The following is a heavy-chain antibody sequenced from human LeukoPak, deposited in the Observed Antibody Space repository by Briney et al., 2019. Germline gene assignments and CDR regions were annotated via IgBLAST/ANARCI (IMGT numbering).Heavy chain of an antibody. D-gene: IGHD3-22*01. CDR3: ARGPLGNYYDSSGYYFGRVDY. CDR1: GFTLSSYW. J-gene: IGHJ4*02. Sequence: GGSLRLSCAASGFTLSSYWMHWVRQAPGKGLVWVSRINSDGSSTSYADSVKGRFTISRGNAKNTLYLQMNSLRAEDTAVYYCARGPLGNYYDSSGYYFGRVDYWGQGTLVTVSS. CDR2: INSDGSST. V-gene: IGHV3-74*01.